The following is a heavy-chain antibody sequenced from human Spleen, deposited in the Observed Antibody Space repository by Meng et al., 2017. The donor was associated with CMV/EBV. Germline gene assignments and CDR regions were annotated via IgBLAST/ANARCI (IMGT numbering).Heavy chain of an antibody. CDR2: IKTGENDN. CDR1: GYSYTSKW. CDR3: ARSSYFDY. V-gene: IGHV5-51*01. J-gene: IGHJ4*02. D-gene: IGHD3-10*01. Sequence: RNTSKASGYSYTSKWIGWGRKREGKGQEGMGIIKTGENDNRYSTSFEGHVTISADKSISTAYLQWSSLKASDTAIYYCARSSYFDYWGQGTLVTVSS.